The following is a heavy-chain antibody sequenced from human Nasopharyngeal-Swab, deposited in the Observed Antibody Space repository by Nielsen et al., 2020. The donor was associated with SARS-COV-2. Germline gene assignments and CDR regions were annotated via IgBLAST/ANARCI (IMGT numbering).Heavy chain of an antibody. CDR3: ARETSASGAYYFDF. D-gene: IGHD3-16*01. J-gene: IGHJ4*02. CDR1: GFSFSTYW. CDR2: LKTDGSDT. Sequence: GESLKISCAASGFSFSTYWMHWVRHTPGKGLVWVSRLKTDGSDTMYADSVKSRFTISRDNAKNTMYLQMNSLREEDTALYYCARETSASGAYYFDFWGRGTRVTVSS. V-gene: IGHV3-74*03.